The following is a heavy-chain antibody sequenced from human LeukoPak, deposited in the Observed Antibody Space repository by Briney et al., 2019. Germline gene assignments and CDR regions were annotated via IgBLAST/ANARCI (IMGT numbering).Heavy chain of an antibody. J-gene: IGHJ5*02. V-gene: IGHV1-2*04. CDR3: ARGRQVDTAMVGRNWFAP. CDR1: GYTFTGYY. Sequence: ASVKVSCKASGYTFTGYYMHWVRQAPGQGLEWMGWINPNSGGTNYAQKFQGWVTMTRDTSISTAYMELSRLRSDDTAVYYCARGRQVDTAMVGRNWFAPWGQGTLVTVSS. D-gene: IGHD5-18*01. CDR2: INPNSGGT.